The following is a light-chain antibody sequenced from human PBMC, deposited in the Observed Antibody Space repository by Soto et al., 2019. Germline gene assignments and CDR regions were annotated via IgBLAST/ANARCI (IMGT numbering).Light chain of an antibody. CDR1: SNDVRGYEY. J-gene: IGLJ3*02. CDR3: SSYSVSNKVM. Sequence: QSALTQPPSASGSPGQSVTISCTATSNDVRGYEYVSWFQQHPGKAPKRLIYEATKRPSGVPDRFSGSRSGNTASLTVSGLQAEDEADYYCSSYSVSNKVMFGGGTKVTVL. CDR2: EAT. V-gene: IGLV2-8*01.